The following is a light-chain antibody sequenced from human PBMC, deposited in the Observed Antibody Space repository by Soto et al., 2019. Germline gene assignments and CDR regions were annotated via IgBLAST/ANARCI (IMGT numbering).Light chain of an antibody. CDR2: DVN. Sequence: QSVLTQPASVSGSPGQSITISCAGTSSDVGGHNYVSWYQQHPGKAPKLIIYDVNNRPSGVSNRFSGSKSGNTASLTISGLQADDEADYFCYSHRRSSTLYVFGTGTKLTVL. V-gene: IGLV2-14*03. CDR1: SSDVGGHNY. CDR3: YSHRRSSTLYV. J-gene: IGLJ1*01.